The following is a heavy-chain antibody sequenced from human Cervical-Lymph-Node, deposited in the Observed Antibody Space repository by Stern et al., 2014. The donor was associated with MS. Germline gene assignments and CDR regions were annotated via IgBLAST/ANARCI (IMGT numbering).Heavy chain of an antibody. D-gene: IGHD6-6*01. CDR3: ARRHSSSSHHYYGMDV. Sequence: MQLVQSGAEVKKPGESLKISCQGSGYSFSSHWIAWVRQMPGKGLEWMGIIYPGDSDTRYSPSFQGQVTFSVDKSINTAYLQWSSLKATDSAIFYCARRHSSSSHHYYGMDVWGQGTTVLVSS. V-gene: IGHV5-51*01. CDR1: GYSFSSHW. CDR2: IYPGDSDT. J-gene: IGHJ6*02.